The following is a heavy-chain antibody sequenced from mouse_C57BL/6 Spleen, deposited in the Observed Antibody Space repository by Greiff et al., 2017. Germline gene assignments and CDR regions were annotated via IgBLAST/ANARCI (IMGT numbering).Heavy chain of an antibody. CDR1: GYSITSGYY. CDR2: ISYDGSN. J-gene: IGHJ4*01. V-gene: IGHV3-6*01. Sequence: DVQLVESGPGLVKPSQSLSLTCSVTGYSITSGYYWNWIRQFPGNKLEWMGYISYDGSNNYNPSLKNRISITRDTSKNQFFLKLNSVTTEDTATYYCARELGRDYYAMDYWGQGTSVTVSS. CDR3: ARELGRDYYAMDY. D-gene: IGHD4-1*01.